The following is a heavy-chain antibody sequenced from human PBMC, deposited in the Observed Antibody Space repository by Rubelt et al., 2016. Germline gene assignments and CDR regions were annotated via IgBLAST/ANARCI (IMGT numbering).Heavy chain of an antibody. CDR3: AKDIWVAASPGTFGY. Sequence: VSAVVDSGADTYYADSVKGRFTISRDNSKNTVYLQMNSLRAEDTAVYYCAKDIWVAASPGTFGYWGQGTLVTVSS. D-gene: IGHD6-13*01. CDR2: VVDSGADT. J-gene: IGHJ4*02. V-gene: IGHV3-23*01.